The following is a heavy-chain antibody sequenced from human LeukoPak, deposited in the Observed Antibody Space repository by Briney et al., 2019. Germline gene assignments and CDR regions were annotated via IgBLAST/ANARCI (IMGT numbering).Heavy chain of an antibody. D-gene: IGHD2-2*01. J-gene: IGHJ3*02. V-gene: IGHV3-11*04. CDR3: ATCSSTSCYGRGDAFDI. CDR2: ISSSGSTI. CDR1: GFTFSDYY. Sequence: GGSLRLSCAASGFTFSDYYMSWIRQAPGKGLEWVSYISSSGSTIYYADSVKGRFTISRDNAKNSLYLQMNSLRAEDTAVYYRATCSSTSCYGRGDAFDIWGQGTMVTVSS.